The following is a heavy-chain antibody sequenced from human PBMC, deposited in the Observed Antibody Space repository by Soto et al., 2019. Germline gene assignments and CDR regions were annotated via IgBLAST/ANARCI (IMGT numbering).Heavy chain of an antibody. CDR3: ARGHLPGGNSFYFDY. CDR1: GGVFIGNY. CDR2: ISQSGNT. D-gene: IGHD4-4*01. Sequence: SENLCLTCAVSGGVFIGNYWTWIRQPPGKGLEWIGEISQSGNTNYHPSLKSRVTISVDTSKNQFSLNLSSVTAADTADYYCARGHLPGGNSFYFDYWGQGSRVTVSS. V-gene: IGHV4-34*01. J-gene: IGHJ4*02.